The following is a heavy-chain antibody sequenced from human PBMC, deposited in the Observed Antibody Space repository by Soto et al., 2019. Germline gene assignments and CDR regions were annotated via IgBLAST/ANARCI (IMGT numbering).Heavy chain of an antibody. CDR1: GFTFSSYG. CDR3: AETTVTTSNAFDI. CDR2: ISYDGSNK. Sequence: QVQLVESGGGVVQPGRSLRLSCAASGFTFSSYGMHWVRQAPGKGLEWVAVISYDGSNKYYADSVKGRFTISRDNSKNTLYLQMNSLRAEGTAVYYCAETTVTTSNAFDIWGQGTMVTVSS. V-gene: IGHV3-30*03. D-gene: IGHD4-17*01. J-gene: IGHJ3*02.